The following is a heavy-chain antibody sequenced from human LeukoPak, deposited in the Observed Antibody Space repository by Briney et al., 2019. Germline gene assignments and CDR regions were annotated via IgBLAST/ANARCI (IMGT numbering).Heavy chain of an antibody. D-gene: IGHD6-13*01. CDR1: GGTFSSYA. CDR3: ARGAAGIAAAGTNLFDY. J-gene: IGHJ4*02. CDR2: IIPIFGTA. V-gene: IGHV1-69*01. Sequence: GASVKVSCKASGGTFSSYAISWVRQAPGQGLEWMGGIIPIFGTANYAQKFQGRVTITADESTSTAYMELSSLRSEDTAVYYCARGAAGIAAAGTNLFDYWGQGTLVTVSS.